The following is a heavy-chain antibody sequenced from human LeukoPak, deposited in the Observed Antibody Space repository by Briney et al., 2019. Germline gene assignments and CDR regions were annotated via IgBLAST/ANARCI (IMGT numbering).Heavy chain of an antibody. CDR1: GYTFTSYG. V-gene: IGHV1-18*01. D-gene: IGHD6-19*01. CDR3: ARDLRRDTSGWNSQAVLDY. CDR2: ISAYNSNT. Sequence: ASVKVSCKASGYTFTSYGISWVRQAPGQGLEWMGWISAYNSNTNYAQKKLQGRVTMTTDTSTSTAYMELRSLRSDDTAVYYCARDLRRDTSGWNSQAVLDYWGQGILVTVSS. J-gene: IGHJ4*02.